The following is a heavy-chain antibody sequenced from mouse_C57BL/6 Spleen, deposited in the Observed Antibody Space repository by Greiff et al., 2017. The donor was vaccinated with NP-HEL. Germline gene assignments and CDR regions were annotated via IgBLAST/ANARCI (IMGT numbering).Heavy chain of an antibody. V-gene: IGHV1-52*01. J-gene: IGHJ1*03. CDR1: GYTFTSYW. Sequence: QQSCKASGYTFTSYWMHWVKQRPIQGLEWIGNIDPSDSETHYNQKFKDKATLTVDKSSSTAYMQLSSLTSEDSAVYYCARDYYGSSYWYFDVWGTGTTVTVSS. D-gene: IGHD1-1*01. CDR2: IDPSDSET. CDR3: ARDYYGSSYWYFDV.